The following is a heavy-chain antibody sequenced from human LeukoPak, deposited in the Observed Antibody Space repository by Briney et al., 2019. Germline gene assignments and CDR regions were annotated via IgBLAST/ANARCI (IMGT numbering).Heavy chain of an antibody. J-gene: IGHJ3*02. CDR2: ISSDGGST. D-gene: IGHD6-6*01. Sequence: GGSLRLSCAVSGFNFSYYAMHWVRQPPGKGLEYVSAISSDGGSTYYANSVKGRFTISRDNSKNMLYLQMGSLRAEDMAVYYCARWVSTSYDAFDIWGQGTMVTVSS. CDR3: ARWVSTSYDAFDI. V-gene: IGHV3-64*01. CDR1: GFNFSYYA.